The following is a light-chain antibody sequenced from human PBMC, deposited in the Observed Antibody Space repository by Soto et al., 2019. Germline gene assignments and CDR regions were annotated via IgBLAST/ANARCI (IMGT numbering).Light chain of an antibody. V-gene: IGKV1-5*02. J-gene: IGKJ1*01. CDR1: QSVSTR. CDR2: DAS. CDR3: QQYATFPRT. Sequence: DIQMTQSPSSLSASVGDRVTIICRASQSVSTRLAWYQQKPGKAPKVLIYDASSWAGGVPSRFTGSGSGTEFTLTINSLQPDDFATFYCQQYATFPRTFGQGTKVDIK.